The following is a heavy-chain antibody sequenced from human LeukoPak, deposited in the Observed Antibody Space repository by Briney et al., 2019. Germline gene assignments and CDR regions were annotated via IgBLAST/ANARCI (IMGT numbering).Heavy chain of an antibody. Sequence: TGGSLRLSCAASGFTFSSYSMNWVRQAPGKGLEWVSSISSSSSYIYYADSVKGRFTTSRDNAKNSLYLQMNSLRAEDTAVYYCASPAGRSSSSRTVFDYWGQGTLVTVSS. V-gene: IGHV3-21*01. CDR1: GFTFSSYS. CDR3: ASPAGRSSSSRTVFDY. D-gene: IGHD6-6*01. CDR2: ISSSSSYI. J-gene: IGHJ4*02.